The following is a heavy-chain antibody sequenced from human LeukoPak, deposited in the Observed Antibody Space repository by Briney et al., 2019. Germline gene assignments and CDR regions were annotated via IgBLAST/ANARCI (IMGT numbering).Heavy chain of an antibody. Sequence: SVKVSCKASGGGFTFTSHAITWVRRAPGQGLEWMAGFIPIYGSPSYAQKFQGRVTITTDESTSTAYMELSSLRSEDTAVYYCARELDLYSSSWQGSGPYFDYWGQGTLVTVSS. V-gene: IGHV1-69*05. CDR2: FIPIYGSP. CDR1: GGGFTFTSHA. D-gene: IGHD6-13*01. J-gene: IGHJ4*02. CDR3: ARELDLYSSSWQGSGPYFDY.